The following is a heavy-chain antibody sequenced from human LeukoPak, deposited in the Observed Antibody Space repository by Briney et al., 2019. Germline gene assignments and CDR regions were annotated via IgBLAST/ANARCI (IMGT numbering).Heavy chain of an antibody. Sequence: GRSLRLSCAASGFTFSSYGMHWVRQAPGKGLEWVAVISTDGNDKYYADSVKGRFTISRGNSKNTLYLQMNSLRAEDTAVYFCAKVNYYESSGYYDYWGQGTLVTVSS. D-gene: IGHD3-22*01. J-gene: IGHJ4*02. CDR1: GFTFSSYG. CDR2: ISTDGNDK. V-gene: IGHV3-30*18. CDR3: AKVNYYESSGYYDY.